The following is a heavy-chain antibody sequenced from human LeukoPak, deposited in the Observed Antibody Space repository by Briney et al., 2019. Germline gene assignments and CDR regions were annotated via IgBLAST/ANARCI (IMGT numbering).Heavy chain of an antibody. CDR2: IYSGST. CDR1: GGSISSGDYY. CDR3: ASRIVGATKANAFDI. V-gene: IGHV4-30-4*08. D-gene: IGHD1-26*01. J-gene: IGHJ3*02. Sequence: SETLSLTCTVSGGSISSGDYYWSWIRQPPGKGLEWIGYIYSGSTYCNPSLKSRVTISVDTSKNQFSLKLSSVTAADTAVYYCASRIVGATKANAFDIWGQGTMVTVSS.